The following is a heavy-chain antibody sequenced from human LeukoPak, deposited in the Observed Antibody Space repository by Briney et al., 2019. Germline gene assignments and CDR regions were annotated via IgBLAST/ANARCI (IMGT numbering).Heavy chain of an antibody. CDR3: ARDPPLVSGPVYYYYYMDV. J-gene: IGHJ6*03. D-gene: IGHD5/OR15-5a*01. CDR2: IKQDGSEK. V-gene: IGHV3-7*01. Sequence: GGALRLSCAASGFIFSSYWMSWVRQAPGKGLEWVANIKQDGSEKYYVDSVKGRFTISRDNAKNSLYLQMNSLRAEDTAVYYCARDPPLVSGPVYYYYYMDVWGKGPTVTVSS. CDR1: GFIFSSYW.